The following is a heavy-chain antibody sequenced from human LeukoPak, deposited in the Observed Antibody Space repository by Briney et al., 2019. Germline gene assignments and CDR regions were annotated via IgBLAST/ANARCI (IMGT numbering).Heavy chain of an antibody. Sequence: ASVKVSCKASGYTFTSYGISWVRQAPGQGLEWMGWISAYNGNTNYAQKLQGRVTMTTDTSTSTAYMELRSLRSDDTAVYYCARVDTAMATYYFDYWGQGTLVTVSS. CDR1: GYTFTSYG. CDR3: ARVDTAMATYYFDY. V-gene: IGHV1-18*01. D-gene: IGHD5-18*01. CDR2: ISAYNGNT. J-gene: IGHJ4*02.